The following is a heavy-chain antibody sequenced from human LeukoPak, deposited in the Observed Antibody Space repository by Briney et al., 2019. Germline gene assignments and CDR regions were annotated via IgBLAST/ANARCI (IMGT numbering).Heavy chain of an antibody. J-gene: IGHJ6*02. D-gene: IGHD3-10*01. Sequence: GGSLRLSCAASGFTFSSYAMSWVRQAPGKGLEWVSSISSSSSYIYYADSVKGRFTSSRDNAKNSLYLQMNSLRAEDTAVYYCARSPATMVRGVIVGMDVWGQGTTVTVSS. CDR1: GFTFSSYA. CDR2: ISSSSSYI. V-gene: IGHV3-21*01. CDR3: ARSPATMVRGVIVGMDV.